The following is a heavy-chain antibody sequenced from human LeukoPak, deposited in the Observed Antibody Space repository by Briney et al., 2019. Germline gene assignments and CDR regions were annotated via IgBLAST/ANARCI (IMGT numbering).Heavy chain of an antibody. D-gene: IGHD2-15*01. Sequence: GGSLRLSCAASGFTFSSYAMSWVRQAPGKGLEWVSAISGSGGSTYYADSVKGRFTIPRDNSKNTLYLQMNSLRAEDTAVYYCAKELRIGPRRAQFDYWGQGTLVTVSS. V-gene: IGHV3-23*01. J-gene: IGHJ4*02. CDR2: ISGSGGST. CDR1: GFTFSSYA. CDR3: AKELRIGPRRAQFDY.